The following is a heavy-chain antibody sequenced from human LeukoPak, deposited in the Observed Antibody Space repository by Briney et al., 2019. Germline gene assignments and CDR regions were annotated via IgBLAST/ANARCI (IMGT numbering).Heavy chain of an antibody. CDR3: AKPPSPTTRTPDYFDY. Sequence: GGSLRLSCVASGVTSRNSWMHWVRQAPGKGLVWVSRITIDGSSTTYADSVKGRFTISRDNSKNTLYLQMNSMRAEDTAVYYCAKPPSPTTRTPDYFDYWGQGTLVTVSS. J-gene: IGHJ4*02. V-gene: IGHV3-74*03. CDR2: ITIDGSST. CDR1: GVTSRNSW. D-gene: IGHD1-1*01.